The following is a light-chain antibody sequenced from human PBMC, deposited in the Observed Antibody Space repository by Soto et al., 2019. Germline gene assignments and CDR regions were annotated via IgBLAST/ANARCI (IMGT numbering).Light chain of an antibody. CDR3: QHYTSYSRT. CDR2: DAS. Sequence: DIQMTQSPSTLSASVGDRVTITCRASQIISRWLAWYQQKPGKAPKLLIYDASNLERGVPSRFSGSGSGTEFTLTISSLQPDDFATYYCQHYTSYSRTFGQGTKLEIK. CDR1: QIISRW. V-gene: IGKV1-5*01. J-gene: IGKJ2*02.